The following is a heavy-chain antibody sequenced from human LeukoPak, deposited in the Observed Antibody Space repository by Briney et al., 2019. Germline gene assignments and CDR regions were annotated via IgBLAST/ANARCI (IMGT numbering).Heavy chain of an antibody. J-gene: IGHJ6*02. D-gene: IGHD2-2*02. CDR2: INPNSGGT. CDR1: GYTFTGYH. CDR3: ARVGRYCSSINCYTGYYHYGMDV. Sequence: GASVKVSCKASGYTFTGYHMHWVRQAPGQGLEWMGRINPNSGGTNYAQKFQGRVTMTRSTSIRTAYMELSSLRSEDTAVYYCARVGRYCSSINCYTGYYHYGMDVWGQGTTVTVSS. V-gene: IGHV1-2*02.